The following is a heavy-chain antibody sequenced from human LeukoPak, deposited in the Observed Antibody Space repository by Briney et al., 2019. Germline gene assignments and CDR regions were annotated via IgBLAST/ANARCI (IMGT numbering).Heavy chain of an antibody. Sequence: GGSLRLSCAASGFTVSSNYMSWVRQAPGKGLEWVSVIYSGGTTNHADSVKGRFTVSRDNSKNTLYLQMNSLRAEDTAVYFCARGSSRAFDYWGQGTLVTVSS. CDR1: GFTVSSNY. CDR3: ARGSSRAFDY. CDR2: IYSGGTT. D-gene: IGHD2-2*01. V-gene: IGHV3-53*01. J-gene: IGHJ4*02.